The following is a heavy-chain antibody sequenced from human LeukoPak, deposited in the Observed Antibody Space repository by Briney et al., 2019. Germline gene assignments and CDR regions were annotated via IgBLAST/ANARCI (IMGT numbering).Heavy chain of an antibody. J-gene: IGHJ4*02. CDR3: VRDPDALDF. Sequence: GGSLRLSCAASGFSFNTYSMNWVRQAPGKGLEWIAYISRTSTSPTHYADSVWGRFTISRDNAKSSLYLQMNSLRVEDTAVYFCVRDPDALDFWGQGTLVTVSS. D-gene: IGHD2-8*01. CDR1: GFSFNTYS. V-gene: IGHV3-48*01. CDR2: ISRTSTSPT.